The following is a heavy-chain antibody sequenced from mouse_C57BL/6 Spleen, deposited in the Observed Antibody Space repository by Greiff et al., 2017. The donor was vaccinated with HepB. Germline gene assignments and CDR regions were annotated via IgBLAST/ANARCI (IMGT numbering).Heavy chain of an antibody. D-gene: IGHD1-1*01. CDR3: ARPPAVLLRNYFDY. J-gene: IGHJ2*01. CDR1: GYTFTSYW. CDR2: IHPNSGST. V-gene: IGHV1-64*01. Sequence: QVQLQQPGAELVKPGASVKLSCKASGYTFTSYWMHWVKQRPGQGLEWIGMIHPNSGSTNYNEKFKSKATLTVDKSSSTAYMQLSSLTSEDSAVYYCARPPAVLLRNYFDYWGQGTTLTVSS.